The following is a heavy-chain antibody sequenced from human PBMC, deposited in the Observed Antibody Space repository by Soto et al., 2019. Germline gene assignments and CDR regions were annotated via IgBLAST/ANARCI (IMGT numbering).Heavy chain of an antibody. Sequence: GESLKISCKGSGYSFTSYWIGWVRQMPGKGLEWMGIIYPGDSDTRYSPSFQGQVTISADKSISTAYLQWSSLKASDTAMYYCARPAPDLYSSGFYFDYWGQGTLVTVSS. J-gene: IGHJ4*02. CDR3: ARPAPDLYSSGFYFDY. CDR1: GYSFTSYW. D-gene: IGHD6-19*01. V-gene: IGHV5-51*01. CDR2: IYPGDSDT.